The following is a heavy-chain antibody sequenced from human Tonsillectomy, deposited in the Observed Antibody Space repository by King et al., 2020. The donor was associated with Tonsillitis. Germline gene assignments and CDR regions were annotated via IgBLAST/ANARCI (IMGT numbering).Heavy chain of an antibody. V-gene: IGHV4-38-2*02. Sequence: VQLQESGPGLVKPSETLSLTCTVSGYSISSCYYWGWIRQPPGKGLGWIGSIYHSGSTYYNPSLKSRVTISVDTSKNQFSLKLSYVTAADTAVYYCARLYYDSSGYYYADAFDIWGQGTMVTVSS. D-gene: IGHD3-22*01. J-gene: IGHJ3*02. CDR3: ARLYYDSSGYYYADAFDI. CDR2: IYHSGST. CDR1: GYSISSCYY.